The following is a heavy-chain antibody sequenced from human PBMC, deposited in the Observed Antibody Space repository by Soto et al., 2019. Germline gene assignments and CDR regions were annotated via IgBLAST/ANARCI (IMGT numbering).Heavy chain of an antibody. CDR2: IYYSGST. Sequence: QVQLQESGPGLVKPSETLSLTCTVSGGSISSYYWSWIRQPPGKGLEWIGYIYYSGSTNYNPSLKGRVTISVDTSKSQFSLKLSSVTAADTAVYYCASLNDDGDYAGPDYYYYYMDVWGKGTTVTVSS. J-gene: IGHJ6*03. CDR3: ASLNDDGDYAGPDYYYYYMDV. CDR1: GGSISSYY. D-gene: IGHD4-17*01. V-gene: IGHV4-59*01.